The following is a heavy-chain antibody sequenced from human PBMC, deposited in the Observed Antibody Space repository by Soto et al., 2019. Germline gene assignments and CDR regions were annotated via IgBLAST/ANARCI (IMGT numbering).Heavy chain of an antibody. CDR3: ARHSRRELGYDSSGYIDY. J-gene: IGHJ4*02. V-gene: IGHV5-10-1*01. CDR1: GYSFTSYW. Sequence: GESLKISCKGSGYSFTSYWISWVRQMPGKGLEWMGRIDPSDSYTNYSPSFQGHVTISADKSISTAYLQWSSLKASDTAMYCCARHSRRELGYDSSGYIDYWGQGTLVTVSS. D-gene: IGHD3-22*01. CDR2: IDPSDSYT.